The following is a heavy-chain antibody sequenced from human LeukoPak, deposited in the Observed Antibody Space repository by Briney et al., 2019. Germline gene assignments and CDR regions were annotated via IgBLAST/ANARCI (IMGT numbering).Heavy chain of an antibody. CDR3: ARGYGSGSNWFDP. CDR1: GGSISTYY. D-gene: IGHD3-10*01. V-gene: IGHV4-4*07. CDR2: IYSSGIT. Sequence: AETLSLTCTVSGGSISTYYWSWIRQPAGKDLEWIGHIYSSGITNYNPSLKSRVTMSVDTSKNQLSLKLNCVTAADTAVYYCARGYGSGSNWFDPWGQGTLVIVSS. J-gene: IGHJ5*02.